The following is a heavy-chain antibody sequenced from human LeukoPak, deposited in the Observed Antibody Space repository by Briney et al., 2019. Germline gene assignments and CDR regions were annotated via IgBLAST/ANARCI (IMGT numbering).Heavy chain of an antibody. CDR2: IYHSGTT. J-gene: IGHJ6*02. Sequence: PSQTLSLTCAVSGGSISSGGYSWSWIRQPPGKGLEWIGYIYHSGTTYYNPSLKSRVTISVDTSKNQFSLKLSSVTAADTAVYYCARRVVVPAARCCHYYYYGMDVWGQGTTVTVSS. CDR3: ARRVVVPAARCCHYYYYGMDV. V-gene: IGHV4-30-2*03. D-gene: IGHD2-2*01. CDR1: GGSISSGGYS.